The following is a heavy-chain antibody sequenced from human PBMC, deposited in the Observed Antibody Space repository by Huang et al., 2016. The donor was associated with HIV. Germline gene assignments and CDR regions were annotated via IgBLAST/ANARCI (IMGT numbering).Heavy chain of an antibody. J-gene: IGHJ4*02. Sequence: QVQLVQSGSELRQPGASVKVACKVSGYTFSHFPMNWLRQAPGHGPEWMGCINNNIGHPTYAQGFTGRVPFTLDTSVSTAYLQISGLKTEDTAVYYCATDLSLSGAFDSWGQGTLVTVSS. CDR3: ATDLSLSGAFDS. V-gene: IGHV7-4-1*02. CDR2: INNNIGHP. CDR1: GYTFSHFP.